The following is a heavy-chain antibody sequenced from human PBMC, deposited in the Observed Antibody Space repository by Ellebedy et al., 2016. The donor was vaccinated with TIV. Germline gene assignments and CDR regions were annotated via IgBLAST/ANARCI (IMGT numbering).Heavy chain of an antibody. CDR3: AKAVTAWGRKLGRGRYYFDY. D-gene: IGHD3-16*01. V-gene: IGHV3-23*01. CDR2: ISASGGTP. J-gene: IGHJ4*02. CDR1: GFSFSTYA. Sequence: GESLKISXAASGFSFSTYAITWVRQTPGKGLEWVSSISASGGTPYYADSVKGRFTISRDNSQNIVYLQMSSLSADDTAVYFCAKAVTAWGRKLGRGRYYFDYWGQGTPVTVST.